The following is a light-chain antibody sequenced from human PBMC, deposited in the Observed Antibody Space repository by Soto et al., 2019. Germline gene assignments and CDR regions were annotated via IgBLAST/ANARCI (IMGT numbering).Light chain of an antibody. J-gene: IGKJ5*01. V-gene: IGKV3D-20*02. CDR3: QQRHMWPIT. Sequence: EIVLTQSPGTLSLSPGERATLSCRASEAISSNCLVWYQVKSGRAPRVLIHSASIRATDIPDRFSGGGSGTDFSLTISRLQREDSAVYYCQQRHMWPITFGQGTRLEIK. CDR2: SAS. CDR1: EAISSNC.